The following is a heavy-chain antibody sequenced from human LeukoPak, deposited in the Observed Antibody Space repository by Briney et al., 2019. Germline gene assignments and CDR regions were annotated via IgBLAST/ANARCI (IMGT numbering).Heavy chain of an antibody. CDR3: ARDAEDYGDYTGFDY. CDR2: IYTSGST. CDR1: GGSISSYY. J-gene: IGHJ4*02. Sequence: SETLSLTCTVSGGSISSYYWSWIRQPAGKGLEWIGRIYTSGSTNYNPSLKSRVTTSVDTSKNQFSLKLSSVTAADTAVYYCARDAEDYGDYTGFDYWGQGTLVTVSS. D-gene: IGHD4-17*01. V-gene: IGHV4-4*07.